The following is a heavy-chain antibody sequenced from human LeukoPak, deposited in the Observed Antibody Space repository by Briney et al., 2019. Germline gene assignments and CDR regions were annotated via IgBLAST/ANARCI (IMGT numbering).Heavy chain of an antibody. V-gene: IGHV4-61*01. CDR2: IYYSGST. Sequence: SETLSLPCTVSGGSISSSSYYWGWIRQPPGKGLEWIGYIYYSGSTNYNPSLKSRVTISVDTSKNQFSLKLSSVTAADTAVYYCARDRLELGMDVWGQGTTVTVSS. CDR3: ARDRLELGMDV. J-gene: IGHJ6*02. CDR1: GGSISSSSYY. D-gene: IGHD1-7*01.